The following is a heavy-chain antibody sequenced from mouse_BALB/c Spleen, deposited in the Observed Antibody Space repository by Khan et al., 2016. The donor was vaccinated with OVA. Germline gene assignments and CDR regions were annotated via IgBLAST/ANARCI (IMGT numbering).Heavy chain of an antibody. D-gene: IGHD2-1*01. CDR3: ARGYFGNYEFVY. V-gene: IGHV1S132*01. CDR2: IFPGTGTT. Sequence: QVQLQQSGAELVKPGASVKLSCKTSGYTFTSYWIQWVKQRPGQGLGWIGQIFPGTGTTYYNENFQGKATLTVDTSSSPAYVQLSSLTSEDSAVYFGARGYFGNYEFVYWGQGTLVTVSP. J-gene: IGHJ3*01. CDR1: GYTFTSYW.